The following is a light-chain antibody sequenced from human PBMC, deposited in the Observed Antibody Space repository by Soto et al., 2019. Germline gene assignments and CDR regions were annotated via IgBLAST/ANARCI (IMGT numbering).Light chain of an antibody. V-gene: IGLV2-14*02. CDR2: EGS. CDR1: SSDVGSYNL. Sequence: QSALTQPASVSGSPGQSITISCTGTSSDVGSYNLVSWYQQHPGKAPKLMIYEGSKRPSGVSNRFSGSKSGNTASLTISGLQAEDEADYYCQSYDSSLGDLWVFGGGTKVTVL. J-gene: IGLJ3*02. CDR3: QSYDSSLGDLWV.